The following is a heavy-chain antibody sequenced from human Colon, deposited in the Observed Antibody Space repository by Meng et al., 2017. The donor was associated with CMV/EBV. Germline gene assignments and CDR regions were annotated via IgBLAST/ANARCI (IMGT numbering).Heavy chain of an antibody. D-gene: IGHD6-19*01. Sequence: KASGYTFTSYFMHWVRQAPGQGLGWMGIINPSGGTTTYAQRFQGRVTMTTDTSTSTVYMELSSLTFEDTAVYFCARVTAALAGGFDYWGQGTLVTVSS. CDR2: INPSGGTT. CDR3: ARVTAALAGGFDY. V-gene: IGHV1-46*01. CDR1: GYTFTSYF. J-gene: IGHJ4*02.